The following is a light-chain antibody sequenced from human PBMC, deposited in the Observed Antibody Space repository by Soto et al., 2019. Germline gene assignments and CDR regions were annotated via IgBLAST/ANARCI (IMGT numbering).Light chain of an antibody. CDR3: QKCNGGPFT. CDR2: TSS. V-gene: IGKV1-27*01. J-gene: IGKJ3*01. Sequence: DFQMTQSPSSLSASVGDTVTITCRASQDIRDHLAWYLQKPGKVPQLLIHTSSPLQSGVTSRLSATGFWTDFTRTINTLQPEDVGVYFGQKCNGGPFTFGPGTTVDVK. CDR1: QDIRDH.